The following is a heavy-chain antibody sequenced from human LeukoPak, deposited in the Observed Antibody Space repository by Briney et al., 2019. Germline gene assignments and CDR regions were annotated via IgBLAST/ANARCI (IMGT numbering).Heavy chain of an antibody. CDR3: AKGGPYYYDSSGYYGY. D-gene: IGHD3-22*01. V-gene: IGHV3-74*01. CDR1: GFTFSSYW. CDR2: INSDGSVT. J-gene: IGHJ4*02. Sequence: GGSLRLSCAASGFTFSSYWMNWVRQAPGKGLVWVSHINSDGSVTNYADSVKGRFTISRDNSKNTLYLQMNSLRAEDTAVYYCAKGGPYYYDSSGYYGYWGQGTLVTVSS.